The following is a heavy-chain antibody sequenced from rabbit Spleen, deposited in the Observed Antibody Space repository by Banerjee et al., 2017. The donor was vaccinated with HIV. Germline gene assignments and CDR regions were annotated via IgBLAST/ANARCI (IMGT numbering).Heavy chain of an antibody. V-gene: IGHV1S69*01. D-gene: IGHD1-1*01. CDR3: ARVRGWDGISGYYNFNI. CDR1: GFSLSSYA. J-gene: IGHJ4*02. Sequence: QSVEESGGRLVTPGTPLTLTCTATGFSLSSYAMGWVRQAPGEGLEWNGIITSSGIIYYGNWAKGRFTISKSSPTVDLKITSPTTEDTATYFCARVRGWDGISGYYNFNIWGQGTLVTVS. CDR2: ITSSGII.